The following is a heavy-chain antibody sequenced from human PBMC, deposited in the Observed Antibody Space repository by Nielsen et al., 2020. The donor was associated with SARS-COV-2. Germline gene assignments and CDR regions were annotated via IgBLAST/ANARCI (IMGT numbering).Heavy chain of an antibody. V-gene: IGHV1-46*01. D-gene: IGHD6-19*01. CDR1: GYTFTSYY. CDR2: INPSGGST. J-gene: IGHJ4*02. Sequence: ASVKVSCKASGYTFTSYYMHWVRQAPGQGLEWMGIINPSGGSTSYAQKFQGWVTMTRDTSISTAYMELSRLRSDDTAVYYCARDTVEPDSSGWAGFDYWGQGTLVTVSS. CDR3: ARDTVEPDSSGWAGFDY.